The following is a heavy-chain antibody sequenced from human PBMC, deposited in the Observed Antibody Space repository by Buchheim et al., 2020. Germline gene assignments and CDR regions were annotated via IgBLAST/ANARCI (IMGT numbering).Heavy chain of an antibody. J-gene: IGHJ6*02. D-gene: IGHD1-26*01. CDR1: GGSISNSDSYY. Sequence: QRQLQESGPGLVKPSETLSLTCTVSGGSISNSDSYYWGWIRQPPGKGLEWIGSIYYGGSTYYNPSLKSRVTMSVDRSKNQFSLKLISVTAADTAVYYCARFRSQTGWELVTQPHYGLDVWGQGTT. CDR3: ARFRSQTGWELVTQPHYGLDV. V-gene: IGHV4-39*07. CDR2: IYYGGST.